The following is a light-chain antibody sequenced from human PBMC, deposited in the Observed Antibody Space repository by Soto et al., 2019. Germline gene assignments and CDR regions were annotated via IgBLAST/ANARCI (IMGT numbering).Light chain of an antibody. J-gene: IGKJ5*01. CDR3: QQLNTYLIT. Sequence: DIPSTQSPSFLSAYVCDRVPITCLASQGISGYLAWYQQKPGKVPKLLIYSTSTLQSGVPSRFSGSASGTEFTLSISGLQPEDFATYYCQQLNTYLITFGQGRRLEIK. CDR1: QGISGY. CDR2: STS. V-gene: IGKV1-9*01.